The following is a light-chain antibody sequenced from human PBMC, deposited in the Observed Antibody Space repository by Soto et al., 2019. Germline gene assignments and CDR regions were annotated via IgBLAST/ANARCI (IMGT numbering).Light chain of an antibody. CDR2: AAS. CDR3: QQNYSTPLA. V-gene: IGKV1-39*01. J-gene: IGKJ4*01. CDR1: QSISIY. Sequence: DIQMTQFPSPLSTSVGARVTITCRASQSISIYLNWYQQKPGKAPNLLIYAASTLESGVPSRFSGSGSGTDFTLTISSLQLEDFATYYCQQNYSTPLAFGGGTKVDIK.